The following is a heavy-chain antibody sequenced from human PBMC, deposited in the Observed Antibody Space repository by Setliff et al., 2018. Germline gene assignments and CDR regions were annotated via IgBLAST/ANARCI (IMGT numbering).Heavy chain of an antibody. V-gene: IGHV1-18*01. CDR1: GYNFRGHG. CDR3: ARSSRSGYYHQRDSFDL. CDR2: ISPYTDGT. Sequence: ASVKVSCKISGYNFRGHGINWVRQAPGQGPEWLGWISPYTDGTSYADNFQDRVTMTTDTYTNTAYLEVRNLKSDDTATYYCARSSRSGYYHQRDSFDLWGQGTRVTVSS. J-gene: IGHJ3*01. D-gene: IGHD5-12*01.